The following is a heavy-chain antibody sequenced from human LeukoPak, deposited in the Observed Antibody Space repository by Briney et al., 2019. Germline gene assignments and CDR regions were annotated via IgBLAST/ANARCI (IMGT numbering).Heavy chain of an antibody. V-gene: IGHV1-2*02. CDR2: INPNSGGT. Sequence: ASVKVSCKASGYTFTGYYMHWVRQAPGQGLEWMGWINPNSGGTNYAQKFQGRVTMTRDTSTSTVYMELSSLRSEDTAVYYCARVKYDFWSGYHAYYFDYWGQGTLVTVSS. D-gene: IGHD3-3*01. J-gene: IGHJ4*02. CDR1: GYTFTGYY. CDR3: ARVKYDFWSGYHAYYFDY.